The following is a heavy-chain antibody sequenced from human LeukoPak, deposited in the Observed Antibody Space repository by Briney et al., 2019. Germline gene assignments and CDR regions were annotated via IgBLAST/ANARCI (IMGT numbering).Heavy chain of an antibody. CDR1: GYTLTELS. CDR2: FYPEDGET. CDR3: ATAFHQDYDSSGYHIDSDY. Sequence: ASVTVPCKVSGYTLTELSMHWVRQAPGKGLEWMGGFYPEDGETIYAQKFQGRVTMTEDTSTDTAYMELSSLRSEDTAVYYCATAFHQDYDSSGYHIDSDYWGQGTLVTVSS. D-gene: IGHD3-22*01. J-gene: IGHJ4*02. V-gene: IGHV1-24*01.